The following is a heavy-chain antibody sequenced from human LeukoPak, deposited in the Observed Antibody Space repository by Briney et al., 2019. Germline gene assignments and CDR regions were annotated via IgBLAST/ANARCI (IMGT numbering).Heavy chain of an antibody. J-gene: IGHJ3*02. CDR3: TTVDYGDAFGI. CDR2: IKSKTDGGTT. CDR1: GFTFSNAW. Sequence: GGSLRLSCAASGFTFSNAWMSWVRQAPGKGLEWVGLIKSKTDGGTTDYAAPLKGRFTISRDDLKNMLYLQMNSLKTEDTAVYYCTTVDYGDAFGIWGQGTMVTVSS. D-gene: IGHD4-17*01. V-gene: IGHV3-15*01.